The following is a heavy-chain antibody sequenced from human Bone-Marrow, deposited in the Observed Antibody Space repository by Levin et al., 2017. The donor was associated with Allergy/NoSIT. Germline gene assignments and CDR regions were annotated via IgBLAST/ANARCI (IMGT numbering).Heavy chain of an antibody. J-gene: IGHJ5*02. Sequence: PGGSLRLSCAASGFTFSIYAMSWVRQAPGKGLEWVSGLSGSGGNTYYADSVKGRFTISRDNSKNTLYLQMNSLRAEDTAVYYCAKDPRLGGTGTHEVVNWFDPWGQGTLVTVSS. CDR1: GFTFSIYA. CDR3: AKDPRLGGTGTHEVVNWFDP. CDR2: LSGSGGNT. V-gene: IGHV3-23*01. D-gene: IGHD1-1*01.